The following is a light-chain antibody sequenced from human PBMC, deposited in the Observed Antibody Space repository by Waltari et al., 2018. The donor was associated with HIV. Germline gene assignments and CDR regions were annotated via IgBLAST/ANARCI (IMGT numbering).Light chain of an antibody. CDR1: QSVSSY. J-gene: IGKJ4*01. V-gene: IGKV3-11*01. CDR3: QQRSNWPRA. Sequence: EIVLTQSPATLSLSPGERPTLSCRASQSVSSYLAWYQQQPGQAPRLLIYDASNRATGIPARFSGSGSGTDFTLTISSLEPDDFAVYYCQQRSNWPRAFGGGTKVEIK. CDR2: DAS.